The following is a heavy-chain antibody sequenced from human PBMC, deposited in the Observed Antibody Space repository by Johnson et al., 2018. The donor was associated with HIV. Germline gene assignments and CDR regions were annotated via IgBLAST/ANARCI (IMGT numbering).Heavy chain of an antibody. CDR1: GFTFSHAW. V-gene: IGHV3-7*01. J-gene: IGHJ3*02. D-gene: IGHD6-13*01. Sequence: MLLVESGGGVVQPGVSLRLSCAASGFTFSHAWMTWVRQAPGKVLEWVANIKEDGSEKYYVDSVKGRFTISRDNAKHSLYLQMNTLRAEDTAVYYCARRARDTSTWLGGSLNAFDIWGQGTMVTVSS. CDR2: IKEDGSEK. CDR3: ARRARDTSTWLGGSLNAFDI.